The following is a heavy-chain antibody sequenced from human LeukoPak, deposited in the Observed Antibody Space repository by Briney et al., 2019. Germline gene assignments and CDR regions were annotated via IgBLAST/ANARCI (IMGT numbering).Heavy chain of an antibody. CDR2: VYTSGST. CDR3: ARVITGTTTAFEI. Sequence: SETLSLTCSVSGGSISGYYWTLIRQPAGKGLEWIGRVYTSGSTHYNPSLKTRLTMSVDTSKNQFSLKLSSVTAADTAVYYCARVITGTTTAFEIWGQGTMVTVSS. J-gene: IGHJ3*02. V-gene: IGHV4-4*07. CDR1: GGSISGYY. D-gene: IGHD1-7*01.